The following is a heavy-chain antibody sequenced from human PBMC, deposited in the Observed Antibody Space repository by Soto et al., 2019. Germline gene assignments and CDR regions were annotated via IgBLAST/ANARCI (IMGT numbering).Heavy chain of an antibody. Sequence: ASVKVSCKASGYTFTGYYMHWVRQAPGRGLEWMGWINPNSGGTNYAQKFQGRVTMTRDTSISTAYMELSRLRSDDTAVYYCARAQFKHYYDSSGYYPDYWGQGTLVTVSS. J-gene: IGHJ4*02. CDR2: INPNSGGT. CDR3: ARAQFKHYYDSSGYYPDY. D-gene: IGHD3-22*01. V-gene: IGHV1-2*02. CDR1: GYTFTGYY.